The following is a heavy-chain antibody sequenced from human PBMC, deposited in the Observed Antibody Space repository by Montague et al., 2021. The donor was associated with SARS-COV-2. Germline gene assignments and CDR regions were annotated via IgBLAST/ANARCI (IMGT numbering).Heavy chain of an antibody. Sequence: SETLSLTCAVYDGSFSDYSWAWIRQPPGKRLEWIGYIYYRGSTNYNPSLESRVTMSIDTSKNQFSLKLRSVTAADTAVYFCAREGLHNWFDPWGQGTLVIVSS. V-gene: IGHV4-34*11. J-gene: IGHJ5*02. CDR3: AREGLHNWFDP. CDR1: DGSFSDYS. CDR2: IYYRGST.